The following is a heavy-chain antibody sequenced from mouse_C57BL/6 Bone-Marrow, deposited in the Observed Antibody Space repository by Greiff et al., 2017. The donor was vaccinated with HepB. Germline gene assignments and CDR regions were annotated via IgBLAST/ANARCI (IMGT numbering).Heavy chain of an antibody. D-gene: IGHD1-1*01. CDR2: IYPGDGDT. J-gene: IGHJ2*01. CDR1: GYEFSSSW. V-gene: IGHV1-82*01. Sequence: VQLQQSGPELVKPGASVKISCKASGYEFSSSWMNWVKQRPGKGLEWIGRIYPGDGDTNYNGKFKGKATLTADKSSSTAYMQLSSLTSEDSAVYFCARATTVRGDYWGQGTTLTVSS. CDR3: ARATTVRGDY.